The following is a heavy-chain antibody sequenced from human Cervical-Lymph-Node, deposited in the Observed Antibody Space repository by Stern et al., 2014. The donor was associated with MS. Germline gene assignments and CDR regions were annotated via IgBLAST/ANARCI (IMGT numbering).Heavy chain of an antibody. CDR3: ARQRYFDY. J-gene: IGHJ4*02. CDR2: IFPGGSDI. CDR1: GYTFTSYW. V-gene: IGHV5-51*01. Sequence: QLVESGPEVKRPGESLKISCQAPGYTFTSYWIGWVRQMPGQGLEWIAIIFPGGSDIRYSPSFQGQVTISADKSSSTAYLQWNNLKASDTAIYYCARQRYFDYWGQGTLVTVSS.